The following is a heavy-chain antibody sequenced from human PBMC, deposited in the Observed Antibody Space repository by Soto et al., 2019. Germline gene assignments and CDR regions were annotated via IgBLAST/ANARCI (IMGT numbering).Heavy chain of an antibody. CDR3: ARGLAVTLFDN. J-gene: IGHJ4*02. CDR2: IYYSGST. V-gene: IGHV4-31*03. CDR1: GGSISTGGSY. D-gene: IGHD2-21*02. Sequence: QVQLQESGPGLVKPSQTLSLTCTVSGGSISTGGSYWTWIRQHPGKGLEWIGYIYYSGSTSYNPSRQSRVTISVDTAKNQFSLKLSSVTAADTAVYYCARGLAVTLFDNWGQGTLVTVSS.